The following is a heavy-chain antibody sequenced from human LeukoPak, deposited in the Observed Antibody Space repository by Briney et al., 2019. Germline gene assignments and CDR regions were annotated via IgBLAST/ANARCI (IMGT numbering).Heavy chain of an antibody. CDR3: ARDLGDYGDYLDAFDI. V-gene: IGHV1-18*01. J-gene: IGHJ3*02. D-gene: IGHD4-17*01. CDR2: ISAYNGNT. CDR1: GYTFTSYG. Sequence: GASVKVSCKASGYTFTSYGISWVRQAPGQGLEWMGWISAYNGNTNYAQKLQGRVTMTTDTSTSTAYMELRSLRSDDTAVYYCARDLGDYGDYLDAFDIWGQGTMVTVSS.